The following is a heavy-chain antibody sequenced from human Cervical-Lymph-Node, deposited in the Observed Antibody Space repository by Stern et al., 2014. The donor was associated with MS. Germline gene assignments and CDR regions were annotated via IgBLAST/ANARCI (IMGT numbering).Heavy chain of an antibody. CDR1: GFTFEDYA. Sequence: QVQLVQSGGGVVQPGGSQRLSCTASGFTFEDYAMEWVRQVPGKGLEWVAMIWYDGSQKYYGDSVRGRFSVSRDNYRNTLYLQMKSLSLEDTAVYYCARKIPDYYYYAMDVWGQGTTVTVSS. J-gene: IGHJ6*02. CDR2: IWYDGSQK. CDR3: ARKIPDYYYYAMDV. V-gene: IGHV3-33*01. D-gene: IGHD2-2*02.